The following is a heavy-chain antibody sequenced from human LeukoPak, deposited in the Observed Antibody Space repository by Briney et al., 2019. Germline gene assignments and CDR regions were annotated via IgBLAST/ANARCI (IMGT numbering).Heavy chain of an antibody. CDR2: ISGGGTTT. Sequence: GGSLRLSCAASGFTFKTYSLNWVRQTPGKGLQWLAYISGGGTTTFYADSLRGRFSISRDNARNLLFLQMNSLSDGDTAVYFCARNDIYYQGNNGYETLFDYWGQGTPVTVSS. CDR1: GFTFKTYS. D-gene: IGHD2-2*03. V-gene: IGHV3-48*02. CDR3: ARNDIYYQGNNGYETLFDY. J-gene: IGHJ4*02.